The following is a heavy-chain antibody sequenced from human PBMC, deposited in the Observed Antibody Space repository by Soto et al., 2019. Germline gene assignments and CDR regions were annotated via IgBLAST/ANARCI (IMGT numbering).Heavy chain of an antibody. CDR1: GGSISSYY. D-gene: IGHD4-17*01. CDR3: ARRYGPGFDY. CDR2: IYYSGST. J-gene: IGHJ4*02. Sequence: SDTLSLTCTVSGGSISSYYWSWIRQPPGKGLEWIGYIYYSGSTNYNPSLKSRVTISVDTSKNQFSLKLSSVTAADTAVYYCARRYGPGFDYWGQGTLVTVSS. V-gene: IGHV4-59*08.